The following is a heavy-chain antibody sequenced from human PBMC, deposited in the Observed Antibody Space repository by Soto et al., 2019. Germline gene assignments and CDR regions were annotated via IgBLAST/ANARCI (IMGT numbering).Heavy chain of an antibody. D-gene: IGHD2-21*01. J-gene: IGHJ2*01. CDR1: GFIFSNYA. V-gene: IGHV3-23*01. CDR3: ARRAGGAVVWYYDL. Sequence: EEQLLESGGGVVQRGGSLRLSCAASGFIFSNYAMTWVRQAPGKGLEWVSRISGRGGSTYYADSVKGRLTMSRDNSKNKLYLQINSLSAEDTAIYYWARRAGGAVVWYYDLWGRGTLVTV. CDR2: ISGRGGST.